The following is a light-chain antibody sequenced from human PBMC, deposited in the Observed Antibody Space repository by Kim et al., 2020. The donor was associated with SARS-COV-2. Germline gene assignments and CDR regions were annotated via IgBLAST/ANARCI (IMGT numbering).Light chain of an antibody. Sequence: DFQMTQSPSSLSASIGDRVTITCRASQAISKYLAWYQQKPGKAPKLLIHGASTLQSGVPSRFSGSGFGTDFTLTISSLQPEDVATYYCQRYNDAPWTVGQGTKVEIK. V-gene: IGKV1-27*01. CDR1: QAISKY. CDR2: GAS. CDR3: QRYNDAPWT. J-gene: IGKJ1*01.